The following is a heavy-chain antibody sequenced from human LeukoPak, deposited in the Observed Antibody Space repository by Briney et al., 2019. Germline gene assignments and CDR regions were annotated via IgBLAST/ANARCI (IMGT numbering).Heavy chain of an antibody. J-gene: IGHJ6*02. Sequence: GGSLRLSCAVSGFTFSSYAMHWVRQAPGKGLEWVAVISYDGSNKYYADSVKGRLTISRDNSKNTLYLQMNSLRAEDTAVYYCARAGRDYYGMDVWGQGTTVTVSS. CDR3: ARAGRDYYGMDV. CDR1: GFTFSSYA. D-gene: IGHD2-15*01. V-gene: IGHV3-30*04. CDR2: ISYDGSNK.